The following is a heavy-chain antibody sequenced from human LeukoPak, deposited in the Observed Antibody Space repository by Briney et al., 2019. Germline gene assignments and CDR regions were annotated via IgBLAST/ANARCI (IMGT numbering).Heavy chain of an antibody. D-gene: IGHD2-15*01. V-gene: IGHV3-48*04. J-gene: IGHJ4*02. Sequence: GGSLRLSCAASGFTFSSYSMNWVRQAPGKGLEWVSYISSSSSTIYYADSVKGRFTISRDNAKNSVYLQMNSLRVEDTAVYYCARDPLEVVVVSATGYWGQGTLVTVSS. CDR1: GFTFSSYS. CDR3: ARDPLEVVVVSATGY. CDR2: ISSSSSTI.